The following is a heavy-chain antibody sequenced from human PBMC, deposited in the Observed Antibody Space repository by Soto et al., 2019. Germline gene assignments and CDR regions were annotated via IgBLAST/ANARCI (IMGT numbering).Heavy chain of an antibody. V-gene: IGHV3-23*01. CDR3: AKDGLVVTAGPSYFDY. CDR1: GIPFGSRA. CDR2: ITDTGGDT. J-gene: IGHJ4*02. D-gene: IGHD2-21*02. Sequence: EVQLLESGGDLVQPGGSLRLSCVASGIPFGSRAMSWVRQAPGEGLEWVSTITDTGGDTKYADSVRGRFTMSRDNSKNTLYLQMNSLRAEDTAVYYCAKDGLVVTAGPSYFDYWGQGTLVTVSS.